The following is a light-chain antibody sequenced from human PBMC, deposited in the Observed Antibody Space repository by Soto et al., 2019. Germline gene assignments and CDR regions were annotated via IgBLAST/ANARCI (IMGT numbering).Light chain of an antibody. V-gene: IGLV2-14*01. CDR3: ASYTTSSTLI. J-gene: IGLJ2*01. CDR1: SSDIGAYNY. CDR2: DVS. Sequence: QSALTQPASVSGSPGQSITISCTGTSSDIGAYNYVSWYQQHHPGKVPKPVIYDVSHRPSGISSRFSGSKSGNAASLTISGLQAEDEADYYCASYTTSSTLIFSGGTKLTVL.